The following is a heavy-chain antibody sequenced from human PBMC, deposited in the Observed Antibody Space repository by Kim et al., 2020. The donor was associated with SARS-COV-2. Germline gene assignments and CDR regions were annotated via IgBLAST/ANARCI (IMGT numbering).Heavy chain of an antibody. CDR1: GFTFSGAW. CDR2: VKTKIDGETT. Sequence: GGSLRLSCAASGFTFSGAWMNWVRQAPGKGLEWLGRVKTKIDGETTDYIAAVKGRFTISRDDSTNTLYLQMNSLRTEATAVYYCTTRVITTSDYWGQGTLVTVSS. D-gene: IGHD4-4*01. V-gene: IGHV3-15*01. J-gene: IGHJ4*02. CDR3: TTRVITTSDY.